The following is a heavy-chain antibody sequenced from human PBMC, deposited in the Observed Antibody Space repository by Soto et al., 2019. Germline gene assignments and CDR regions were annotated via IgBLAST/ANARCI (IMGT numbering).Heavy chain of an antibody. D-gene: IGHD2-2*02. CDR3: ARGMGYCSSTSCYTLEGFDP. J-gene: IGHJ5*02. CDR1: GYTFTSYG. V-gene: IGHV1-18*01. Sequence: ASVKLSCEASGYTFTSYGISWVRQTPGQGLEWMGWISAYNGNTNYAQKLQGRVTMTTDTSTSTAYMELRSLRSDDTAVYYCARGMGYCSSTSCYTLEGFDPWGQGTLVTVSS. CDR2: ISAYNGNT.